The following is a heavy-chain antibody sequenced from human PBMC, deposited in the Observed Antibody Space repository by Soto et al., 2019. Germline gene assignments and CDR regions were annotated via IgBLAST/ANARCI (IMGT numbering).Heavy chain of an antibody. Sequence: EVQLVESGGGLVQPGGSLRLSCAASGFTFRNNDMHWVRQGTGKGLEWVSGISAAGDPDYADSVEGRFTISRENAQNSFFLQMHSLRVGATAVYYCARTDRDFYGLDVWGQGTTVIVSS. J-gene: IGHJ6*02. CDR2: ISAAGDP. V-gene: IGHV3-13*05. CDR3: ARTDRDFYGLDV. CDR1: GFTFRNND.